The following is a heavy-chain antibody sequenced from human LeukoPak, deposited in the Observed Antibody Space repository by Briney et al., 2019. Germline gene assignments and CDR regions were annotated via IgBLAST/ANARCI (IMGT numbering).Heavy chain of an antibody. CDR2: MNPNSGNT. Sequence: ASVKVSCKASGYTFTTYDINWVRQATGQGLGWMGWMNPNSGNTGYAQKFQDRVTMTRNTSISTAYMELSSLRSEDTAVYYCARGLSLDKSHVDYWGQGTLVTVSS. V-gene: IGHV1-8*01. CDR3: ARGLSLDKSHVDY. J-gene: IGHJ4*02. CDR1: GYTFTTYD.